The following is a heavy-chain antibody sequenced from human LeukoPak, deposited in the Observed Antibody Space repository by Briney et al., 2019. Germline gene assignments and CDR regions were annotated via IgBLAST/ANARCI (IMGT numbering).Heavy chain of an antibody. V-gene: IGHV4-34*01. CDR1: GGSFSTYY. D-gene: IGHD1-1*01. CDR2: INHRGDT. CDR3: ARGPTISETGYFDY. J-gene: IGHJ4*03. Sequence: SQTLSLTCAVYGGSFSTYYWSWIRQSPGKGRDWIAEINHRGDTSYNPSVKSRVTISVDTSRNQFSLKVSSLTAADTAVYYCARGPTISETGYFDYWGQGTLVTVSS.